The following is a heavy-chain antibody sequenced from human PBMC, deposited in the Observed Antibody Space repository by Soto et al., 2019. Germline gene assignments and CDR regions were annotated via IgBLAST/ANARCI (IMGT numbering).Heavy chain of an antibody. D-gene: IGHD3-10*01. J-gene: IGHJ6*02. CDR1: GFTFSSYG. CDR2: IWYDGSNK. Sequence: RLSCAASGFTFSSYGMHWVRQAPGKGLEWVAVIWYDGSNKYYADSVKGRFTISRDNSKNTLYLQMNSLRAEDTAVYYCARDLFYGSYYYYYGMDVWGQGTTVTVSS. CDR3: ARDLFYGSYYYYYGMDV. V-gene: IGHV3-33*01.